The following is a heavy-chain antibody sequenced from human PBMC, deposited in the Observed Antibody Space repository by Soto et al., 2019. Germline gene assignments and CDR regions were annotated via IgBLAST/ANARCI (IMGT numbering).Heavy chain of an antibody. Sequence: GGSLRLSCAASGFTFSNYEMNWVRQAPGKGLEWVSYISGNGNTINYADSVKGRFTISRDNAKNSLYLQMNSLRAEDTAVYYCARDFYYGSGRFDYWGQGTLVTVSS. D-gene: IGHD3-10*01. CDR2: ISGNGNTI. V-gene: IGHV3-48*03. CDR1: GFTFSNYE. J-gene: IGHJ4*02. CDR3: ARDFYYGSGRFDY.